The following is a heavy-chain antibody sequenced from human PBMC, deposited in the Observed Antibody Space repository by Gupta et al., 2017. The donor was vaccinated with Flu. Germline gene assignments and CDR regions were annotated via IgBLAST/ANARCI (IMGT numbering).Heavy chain of an antibody. D-gene: IGHD2-15*01. CDR3: AREGGQGSGGFDP. V-gene: IGHV3-33*01. J-gene: IGHJ5*02. CDR2: IWYDGSNK. CDR1: GFTFSSYG. Sequence: QVQLVESGGGVVQPGRSLSLSCAASGFTFSSYGMHWVRQAPGKGLEWVAVIWYDGSNKYYADSVKGRFTISRDNSKNTLYLQMNSLRAEDTAVYYCAREGGQGSGGFDPWGQGTLVTVSS.